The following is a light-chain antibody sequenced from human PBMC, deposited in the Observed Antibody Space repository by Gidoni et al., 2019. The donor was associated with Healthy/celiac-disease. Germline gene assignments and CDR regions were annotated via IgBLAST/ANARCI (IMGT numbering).Light chain of an antibody. J-gene: IGLJ2*01. CDR3: LLYYSAGPV. V-gene: IGLV7-43*01. Sequence: QTVVTQEPSLTVSPRGTVTLTCASSTGAVTSGYSPNWFQQKPGQTPRALIYNTDHKYSWTPARFSGSLLGGKAALTLSGVQPEDEADYYCLLYYSAGPVFGGGTKLTVL. CDR2: NTD. CDR1: TGAVTSGYS.